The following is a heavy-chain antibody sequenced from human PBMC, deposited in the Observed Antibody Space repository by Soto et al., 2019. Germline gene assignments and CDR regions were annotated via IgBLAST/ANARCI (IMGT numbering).Heavy chain of an antibody. CDR3: ARTWKQPWGGMDV. V-gene: IGHV4-61*01. J-gene: IGHJ6*02. D-gene: IGHD6-13*01. Sequence: QVQLQESGPRLVKPSETLSLTCTVSGDSVSSNSYYWSWIRQPPGKGLEWIGYIFYSGSTNYNPSIKSRVTISLDTSKHQFSLRLTSVTAADTAMYYCARTWKQPWGGMDVWGPGTPVTVSS. CDR2: IFYSGST. CDR1: GDSVSSNSYY.